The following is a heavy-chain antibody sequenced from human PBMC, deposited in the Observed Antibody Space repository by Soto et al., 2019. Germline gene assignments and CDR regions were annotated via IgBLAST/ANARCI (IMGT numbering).Heavy chain of an antibody. CDR1: GGSFSGYY. Sequence: SETLSLTCAVYGGSFSGYYWSWIRQPPGKGLEWIGEINHSGSTNYSPSLKSRVTISVDTSKNQFSLKLSSVTAADTAVYYCARFRTVAATDWFDPWGQGTLVTVSS. CDR2: INHSGST. D-gene: IGHD2-15*01. V-gene: IGHV4-34*01. CDR3: ARFRTVAATDWFDP. J-gene: IGHJ5*02.